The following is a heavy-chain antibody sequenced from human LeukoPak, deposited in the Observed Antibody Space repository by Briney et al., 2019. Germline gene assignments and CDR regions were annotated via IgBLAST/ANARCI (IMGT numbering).Heavy chain of an antibody. D-gene: IGHD7-27*01. V-gene: IGHV4-38-2*01. CDR3: ARSAGDLYDAFDI. Sequence: PAETLSLTCAVSGYSINSGYYWGWIRQPPGKGLEWIGSIYHSGSTYYNPSLKSRVTISVDTSKNQFSLNLSSVTAADTAVYYCARSAGDLYDAFDIWGQGTMVTVSS. J-gene: IGHJ3*02. CDR1: GYSINSGYY. CDR2: IYHSGST.